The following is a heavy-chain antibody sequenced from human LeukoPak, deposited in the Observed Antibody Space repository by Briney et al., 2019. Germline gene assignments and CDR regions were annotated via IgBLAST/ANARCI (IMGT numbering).Heavy chain of an antibody. CDR2: SKSKTDGGTT. Sequence: PSETLSLTCTVSGGSISTYYWSWIRQPPGRGLEWIGRSKSKTDGGTTDYAAPVKGRFTILREDSKNTLYLQMSSLKTEDTAVYYCTTYGSGSSLMRYWGQGTLVSVSS. CDR1: GGSISTYY. V-gene: IGHV3-15*01. CDR3: TTYGSGSSLMRY. J-gene: IGHJ4*02. D-gene: IGHD3-10*01.